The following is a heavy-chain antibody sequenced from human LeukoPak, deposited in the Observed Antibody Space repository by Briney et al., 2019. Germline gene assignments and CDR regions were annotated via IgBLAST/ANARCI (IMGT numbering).Heavy chain of an antibody. D-gene: IGHD2-2*01. V-gene: IGHV3-21*01. CDR3: ARVLSAAMWGGMDV. CDR2: ISSSTSYI. Sequence: PGGSLRLSCAASGFTFSSCAMSWVRQAPGKGLEWVSSISSSTSYIFYADSMKGRFTISRDNAKNSLYLQMNSLRAEDTAVYYCARVLSAAMWGGMDVWGQGTTVTVSS. CDR1: GFTFSSCA. J-gene: IGHJ6*02.